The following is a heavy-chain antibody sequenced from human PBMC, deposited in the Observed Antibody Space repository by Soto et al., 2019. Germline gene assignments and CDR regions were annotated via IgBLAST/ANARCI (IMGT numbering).Heavy chain of an antibody. CDR2: ISTSGEYI. Sequence: EVQLVESGGGLVKPGGSLRLSCAASGFTVGTYSMNWVRQAPGKGLEWVSSISTSGEYIYYADSVKDRATISRDNAKNSLYLQMNSLRAEDTAVYYCARPLNDFGDYTDAFDVWGQGTLVTVSS. J-gene: IGHJ3*01. CDR1: GFTVGTYS. D-gene: IGHD4-17*01. CDR3: ARPLNDFGDYTDAFDV. V-gene: IGHV3-21*01.